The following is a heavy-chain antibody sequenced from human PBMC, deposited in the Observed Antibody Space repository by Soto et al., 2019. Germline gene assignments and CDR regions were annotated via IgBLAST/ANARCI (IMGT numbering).Heavy chain of an antibody. CDR3: ARGGIAGHWFDP. D-gene: IGHD6-13*01. J-gene: IGHJ5*02. CDR1: VGYINSGGFY. CDR2: IFHSGST. Sequence: QVQLQESGPGLLKPSQTLSLTCNVSVGYINSGGFYWSWIRQHPGKGLEWIGYIFHSGSTLYNPSLNSRVTLSADTSKNQLSLNLTSVTVADTAFYYCARGGIAGHWFDPWGQGTLVTVSS. V-gene: IGHV4-31*03.